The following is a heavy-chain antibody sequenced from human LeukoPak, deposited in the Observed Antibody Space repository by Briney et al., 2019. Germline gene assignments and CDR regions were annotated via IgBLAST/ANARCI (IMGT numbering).Heavy chain of an antibody. V-gene: IGHV4-39*01. CDR1: GGSISSSSYY. CDR2: IYYSGST. Sequence: PSETLSLTCTVSGGSISSSSYYWGWIRQPPGKGLEWIGSIYYSGSTYYNPSLKSRVTISVDTSKNQFSLKLSSVTAADTAVYYCARRRGKLPFDYWGQGTLVTVSS. CDR3: ARRRGKLPFDY. J-gene: IGHJ4*02. D-gene: IGHD1-26*01.